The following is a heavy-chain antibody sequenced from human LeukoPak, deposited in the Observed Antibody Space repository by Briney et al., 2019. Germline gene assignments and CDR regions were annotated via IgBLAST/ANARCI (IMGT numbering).Heavy chain of an antibody. Sequence: SETLSLTCTVSGGSLSSHYWTWIRQPPGKGLEWIGYVYYSGITHYNPSLKSQVTLSIDTSKNQFSLNLSSVTAADTAVYHCARDRDFWSGDSWFDLWGQGTLVTVAS. CDR2: VYYSGIT. V-gene: IGHV4-59*11. CDR3: ARDRDFWSGDSWFDL. J-gene: IGHJ5*02. D-gene: IGHD3-3*01. CDR1: GGSLSSHY.